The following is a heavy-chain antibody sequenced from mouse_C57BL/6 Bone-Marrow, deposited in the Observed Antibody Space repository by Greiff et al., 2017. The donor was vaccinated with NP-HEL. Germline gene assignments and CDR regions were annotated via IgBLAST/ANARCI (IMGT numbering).Heavy chain of an antibody. CDR2: ISSGSSTI. Sequence: DVKLQESGGGLVKPGGSLKLSCAASGFTFSDYGMHWVRQAPEKGLEWVAYISSGSSTIYYADTVKGRFTISRDNAKNTLFLQMTSLRSEDSAMYYCARRLRRGAMDYWGQGTSVTVSS. D-gene: IGHD2-4*01. J-gene: IGHJ4*01. CDR1: GFTFSDYG. CDR3: ARRLRRGAMDY. V-gene: IGHV5-17*01.